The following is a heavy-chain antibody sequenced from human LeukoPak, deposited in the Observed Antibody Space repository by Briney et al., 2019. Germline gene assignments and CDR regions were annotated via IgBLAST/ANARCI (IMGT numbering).Heavy chain of an antibody. CDR2: IVHTGST. V-gene: IGHV4-34*12. J-gene: IGHJ4*02. CDR3: ARECPGAGRLGC. D-gene: IGHD6-13*01. CDR1: GGSFSAYS. Sequence: SETLSLTCAVYGGSFSAYSYIWVRQPPGKGLEWIGEIVHTGSTNYNPSLKSRVTTTVDTSKSQFSLKLSSVTAADTAVYYCARECPGAGRLGCWGQGTLVTVSS.